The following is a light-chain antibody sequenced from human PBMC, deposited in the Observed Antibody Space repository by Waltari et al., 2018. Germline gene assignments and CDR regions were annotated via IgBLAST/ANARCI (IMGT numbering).Light chain of an antibody. CDR3: QQANSFPPT. CDR2: AAS. V-gene: IGKV1D-12*01. Sequence: DIQMTQSPSSVSASVGDRVTITCRASQGISNWLAWYQQKPGKATNLLIYAASSLQSGVSSRFSGSGSGTDFTLTISSLQPEDFATYYCQQANSFPPTFCQGTRLEIK. J-gene: IGKJ5*01. CDR1: QGISNW.